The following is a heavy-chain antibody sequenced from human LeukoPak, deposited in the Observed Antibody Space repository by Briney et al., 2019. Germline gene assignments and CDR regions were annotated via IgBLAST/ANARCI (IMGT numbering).Heavy chain of an antibody. CDR2: ISDSGGST. J-gene: IGHJ4*02. V-gene: IGHV3-23*01. Sequence: GGSLRLSCAASGFTFSSNAMSWVRQAPGKGPEWVSSISDSGGSTYYADSVKGRFTISRDNSKNTLHLQIDTLRAEDTAVYYCGQTGPTGGFCSSTSCYGVDYWGQGTLVTVSS. D-gene: IGHD2-2*01. CDR3: GQTGPTGGFCSSTSCYGVDY. CDR1: GFTFSSNA.